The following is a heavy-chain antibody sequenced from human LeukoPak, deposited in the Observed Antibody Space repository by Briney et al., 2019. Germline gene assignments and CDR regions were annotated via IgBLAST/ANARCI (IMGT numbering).Heavy chain of an antibody. CDR3: AKVTGGNMITFGGLDV. V-gene: IGHV3-23*01. D-gene: IGHD3-16*01. CDR2: ISGSGDIT. Sequence: GGSLRLSCAASGFTFSNYAMSWVRQAPGKGLEWVSAISGSGDITCYADSVKGRFTISRDDSRNTLYLQMNSLRAEDTAIYYCAKVTGGNMITFGGLDVWGQGTTVTVSS. J-gene: IGHJ6*02. CDR1: GFTFSNYA.